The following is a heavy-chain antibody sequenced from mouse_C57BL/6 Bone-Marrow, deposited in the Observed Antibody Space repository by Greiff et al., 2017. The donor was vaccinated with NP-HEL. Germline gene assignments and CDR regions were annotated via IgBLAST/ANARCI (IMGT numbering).Heavy chain of an antibody. CDR2: IDPEDGET. CDR3: ASPITKVVAHGYFDV. D-gene: IGHD1-1*01. J-gene: IGHJ1*03. Sequence: EVQLQQSGAELVKPGASVKLSCTASGFNIKDYYMHWVKQRTEQGLEWIGRIDPEDGETKYAPKFQGTATITADTSSNTAYLQLSSLTSEDTAVYYCASPITKVVAHGYFDVWGTGTTVTVSS. CDR1: GFNIKDYY. V-gene: IGHV14-2*01.